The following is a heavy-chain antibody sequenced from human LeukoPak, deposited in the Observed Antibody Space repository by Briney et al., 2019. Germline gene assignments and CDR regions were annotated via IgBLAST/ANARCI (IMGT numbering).Heavy chain of an antibody. CDR2: ISYDGSNK. D-gene: IGHD1-26*01. CDR3: AKDSRWCSGSVPRY. V-gene: IGHV3-30*18. J-gene: IGHJ4*02. CDR1: GFTFSSYG. Sequence: GGSLRLSCAASGFTFSSYGMHWVRQAPCKGLEWVAVISYDGSNKYYADSVKGRFTISRDNSKNTLYLQMNSLRAEDTAVYYCAKDSRWCSGSVPRYWGQGTLVTVSS.